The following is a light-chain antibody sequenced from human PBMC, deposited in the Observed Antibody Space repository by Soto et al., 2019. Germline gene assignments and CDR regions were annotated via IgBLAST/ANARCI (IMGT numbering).Light chain of an antibody. CDR1: QSITIY. CDR3: QQTYTAPRT. CDR2: GAS. V-gene: IGKV1-39*01. J-gene: IGKJ1*01. Sequence: DIQMTQSPSSLSASVGDRVTITCRAIQSITIYLTWYQQQPGKAPRLLIYGASTLQTGVPSRFSGSGSMTDFTLTISDLQPEDFATYYCQQTYTAPRTFGQGTKVDI.